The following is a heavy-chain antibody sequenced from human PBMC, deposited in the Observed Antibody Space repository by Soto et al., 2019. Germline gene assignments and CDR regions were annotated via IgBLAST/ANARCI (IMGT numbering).Heavy chain of an antibody. D-gene: IGHD6-13*01. V-gene: IGHV1-69*02. CDR1: GGTFSSYT. Sequence: GASVKVSCKASGGTFSSYTISWVRQAPGQGLEWMGRIIPILGIANYAQKFQGRLTITADKSTSTAYMELSSLRSEDTAVYYCASQIAAAGSYAFDIRGQGTMVTVSS. CDR2: IIPILGIA. CDR3: ASQIAAAGSYAFDI. J-gene: IGHJ3*02.